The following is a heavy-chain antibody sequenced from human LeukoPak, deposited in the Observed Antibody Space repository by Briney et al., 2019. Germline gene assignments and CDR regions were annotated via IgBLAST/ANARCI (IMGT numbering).Heavy chain of an antibody. CDR3: ARVAVAGPTGWFDS. D-gene: IGHD6-19*01. CDR2: ISSTSAYI. J-gene: IGHJ5*01. V-gene: IGHV3-21*01. CDR1: RFSFSTYP. Sequence: GGSLRLSCAASRFSFSTYPMGWVRQAPGKGLEWVSSISSTSAYIHYAESVKGRFTISRDNIDNVVYLQMNSLRVEDTAVYFCARVAVAGPTGWFDSWGQGTLVTVSS.